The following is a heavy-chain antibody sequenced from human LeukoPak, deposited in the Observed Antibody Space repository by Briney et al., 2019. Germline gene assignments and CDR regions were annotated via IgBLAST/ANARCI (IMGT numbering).Heavy chain of an antibody. CDR2: ISSSSSYI. CDR3: ARRSATMGFDI. D-gene: IGHD3-10*01. Sequence: GGSLRLSCAASGFTFSSYSMNWVRQAPGKGLEWVSSISSSSSYIYYADSVKGRFTISRDNAKNSLYLQMNSLRAEDTAVYYCARRSATMGFDIWGQGTMVTVPS. J-gene: IGHJ3*02. CDR1: GFTFSSYS. V-gene: IGHV3-21*01.